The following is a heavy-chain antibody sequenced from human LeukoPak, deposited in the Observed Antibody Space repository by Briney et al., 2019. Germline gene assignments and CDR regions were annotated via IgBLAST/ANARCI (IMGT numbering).Heavy chain of an antibody. CDR2: ISSSGSTI. CDR3: ARVDYDFWSGYSEIYYMDV. V-gene: IGHV3-11*04. D-gene: IGHD3-3*01. Sequence: GGSLRLSCAASGFTFSDYYMSWIRQAPGKGLEWVSYISSSGSTIYYAGSVKGRFTISRDNAKNSLYLQMNSLRAEDTAVYYCARVDYDFWSGYSEIYYMDVWGKGTTVTVSS. J-gene: IGHJ6*03. CDR1: GFTFSDYY.